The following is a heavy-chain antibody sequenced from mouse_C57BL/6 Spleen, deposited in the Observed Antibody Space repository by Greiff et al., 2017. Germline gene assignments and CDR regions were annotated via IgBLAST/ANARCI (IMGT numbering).Heavy chain of an antibody. V-gene: IGHV1-69*01. J-gene: IGHJ2*01. D-gene: IGHD2-10*02. CDR1: GYTFTSYW. CDR2: IDPSDSYT. CDR3: ARRYGNYPYYFDY. Sequence: QVQLQQPGAELVMPGASVKLSCKASGYTFTSYWMHWVKQRPGQGLEWIGEIDPSDSYTNYNQKFKGKSTLTVDKSSSTAYMQLSSLTSEDSAVYYCARRYGNYPYYFDYWGKGTTLTVSS.